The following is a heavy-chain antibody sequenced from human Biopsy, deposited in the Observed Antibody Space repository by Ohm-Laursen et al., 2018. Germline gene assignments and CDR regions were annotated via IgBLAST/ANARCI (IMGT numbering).Heavy chain of an antibody. CDR1: GFSFNDYY. CDR3: ARLQGMQLQKNYFDY. Sequence: SLRLSCAAPGFSFNDYYMSWIRQAPGKRLEWVSFISNSGGTIFYADSVRGRFTVSRGNAKNSLYLHMSSLRADDTAVYYCARLQGMQLQKNYFDYWGLGTPVTVSS. D-gene: IGHD2-15*01. J-gene: IGHJ4*02. V-gene: IGHV3-11*01. CDR2: ISNSGGTI.